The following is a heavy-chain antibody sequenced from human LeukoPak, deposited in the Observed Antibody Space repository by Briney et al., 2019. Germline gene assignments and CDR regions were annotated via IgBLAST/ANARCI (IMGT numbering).Heavy chain of an antibody. CDR2: IIPIFGTA. J-gene: IGHJ4*02. CDR1: GGTFSSYA. Sequence: SVKVSCKASGGTFSSYAISWVRQAPGQGLEWMGGIIPIFGTANYAQKFQGRVTITADESTSTAYMEPSRLRSDDTAVYYCARDYCSSTSYLFDYWGQGALVTVSS. CDR3: ARDYCSSTSYLFDY. D-gene: IGHD2-2*01. V-gene: IGHV1-69*01.